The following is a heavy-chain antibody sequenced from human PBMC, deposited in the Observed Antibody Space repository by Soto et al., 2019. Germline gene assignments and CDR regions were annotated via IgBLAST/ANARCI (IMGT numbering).Heavy chain of an antibody. CDR2: TYYRSKWYN. D-gene: IGHD6-25*01. J-gene: IGHJ4*02. CDR1: GDSVSSSSVA. CDR3: AREDAAFDY. V-gene: IGHV6-1*01. Sequence: PSQTLSLTCVISGDSVSSSSVAWNWIRQSPSRGLEWLGRTYYRSKWYNDYAVSVKSRITINPDTSKNQFSLQLNSVTPEDTAVYYCAREDAAFDYWGQGTLVTVSS.